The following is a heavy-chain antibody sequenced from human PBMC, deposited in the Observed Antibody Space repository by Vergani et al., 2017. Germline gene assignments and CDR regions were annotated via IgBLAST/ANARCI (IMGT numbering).Heavy chain of an antibody. CDR3: ARAVSTTVGDPPGY. D-gene: IGHD4-23*01. CDR1: GFTFSSYD. CDR2: IVTAGDT. J-gene: IGHJ4*02. Sequence: EVQLVESGGGLVQPGGSLILSCAASGFTFSSYDMHWVRQATGEGLEWVSAIVTAGDTYYPSSVKVRFTISRENAKNSLYLQMNSLRAGDTAIYYCARAVSTTVGDPPGYWGQGTLVTVSS. V-gene: IGHV3-13*01.